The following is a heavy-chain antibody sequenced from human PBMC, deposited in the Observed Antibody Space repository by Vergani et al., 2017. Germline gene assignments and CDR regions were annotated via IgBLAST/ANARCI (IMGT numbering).Heavy chain of an antibody. CDR1: GGSVSSGSYY. Sequence: QVQLQESGPGLVKPSETLSLTCTVSGGSVSSGSYYWSWIRQPAGKGLEWIGYIYYSGSTNYNPSLKSRVTISVDTSKNQFSLKLSSVTAADTAVYYCARVATYYDFWSGYYVPGDAFDIWGQGTMVTVSS. CDR3: ARVATYYDFWSGYYVPGDAFDI. D-gene: IGHD3-3*01. CDR2: IYYSGST. J-gene: IGHJ3*02. V-gene: IGHV4-61*10.